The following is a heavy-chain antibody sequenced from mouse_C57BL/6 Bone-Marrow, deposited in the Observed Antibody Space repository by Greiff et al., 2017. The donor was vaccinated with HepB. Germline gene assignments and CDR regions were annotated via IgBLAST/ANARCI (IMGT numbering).Heavy chain of an antibody. V-gene: IGHV1-12*01. CDR3: ARCGYDYDGEGLYAMDY. CDR1: GYTFTSYN. CDR2: IYPGNGDT. J-gene: IGHJ4*01. Sequence: QVQLQQSGAELVRPGASVKMSCKASGYTFTSYNMHWVKQTPRQGLEWIGAIYPGNGDTSYNQKFKGKATLTVDKSSSTAYMQLSSLTSEDSAVYFCARCGYDYDGEGLYAMDYWGQGTSVTVSS. D-gene: IGHD2-4*01.